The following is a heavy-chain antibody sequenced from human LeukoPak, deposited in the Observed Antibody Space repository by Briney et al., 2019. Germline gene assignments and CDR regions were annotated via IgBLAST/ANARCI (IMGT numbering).Heavy chain of an antibody. CDR3: ARGLVALDY. J-gene: IGHJ4*02. D-gene: IGHD2-21*01. Sequence: GSLSLSFAASGFTFSRYWMHWVRPAPGKGLVWVSRIHSDGSSRNYADSVKGRFTISRDNAKNTLYLQMNSLRVEDTAVYYCARGLVALDYWGQGTLVTVSS. CDR1: GFTFSRYW. CDR2: IHSDGSSR. V-gene: IGHV3-74*01.